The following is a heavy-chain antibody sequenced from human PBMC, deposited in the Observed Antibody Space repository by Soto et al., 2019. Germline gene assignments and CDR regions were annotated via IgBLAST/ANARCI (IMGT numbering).Heavy chain of an antibody. D-gene: IGHD2-2*01. CDR3: ARWIVLVPAAILRAQSLGVPVWFDP. CDR2: IYYSGST. J-gene: IGHJ5*02. Sequence: LRLSCAASGFTFSSYAMSWVRQAPGKGLEWIGYIYYSGSTYYNPSLKSRITISVDTSKNQIYLKMSSVTTADTDEYYCARWIVLVPAAILRAQSLGVPVWFDPWGQGT. CDR1: GFTFSSYA. V-gene: IGHV4-31*02.